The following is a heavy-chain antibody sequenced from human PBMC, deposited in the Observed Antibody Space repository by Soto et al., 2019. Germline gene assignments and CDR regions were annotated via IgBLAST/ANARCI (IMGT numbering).Heavy chain of an antibody. CDR3: ARDPYSGYNLNWFDP. CDR2: IIPILGIA. V-gene: IGHV1-69*08. D-gene: IGHD5-12*01. CDR1: GGTFSIYT. Sequence: VQLVQSAAEVKKPGSSVKVSCKASGGTFSIYTISWVRQAPGQGIEWMGRIIPILGIANYAQKFQGRDTIHADKSTSQDYMELSRLRSEDTAVYYCARDPYSGYNLNWFDPLGQGTLVNVFS. J-gene: IGHJ5*02.